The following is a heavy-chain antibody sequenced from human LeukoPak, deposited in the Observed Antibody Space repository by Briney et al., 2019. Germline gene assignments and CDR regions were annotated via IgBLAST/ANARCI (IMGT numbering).Heavy chain of an antibody. J-gene: IGHJ6*03. CDR2: IYYSGST. CDR1: GGSISSSSYY. D-gene: IGHD2-15*01. Sequence: SETLSLTCTVSGGSISSSSYYWGWIRQPPGKGLEWIGSIYYSGSTYYNPSLKSRVTISVDTSKNQFSLKLSSVTAADTAVYYCAAALGYCSGGSCYSGDYYYYYMDVWGKGTTVTISS. CDR3: AAALGYCSGGSCYSGDYYYYYMDV. V-gene: IGHV4-39*07.